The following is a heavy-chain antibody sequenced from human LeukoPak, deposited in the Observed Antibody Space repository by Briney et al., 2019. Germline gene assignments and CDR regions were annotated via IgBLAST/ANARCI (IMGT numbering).Heavy chain of an antibody. CDR3: ARATGYDSSGYFDFVNYYYYGMDV. Sequence: ASVKVSCKASGYTFTSYGISWVRQAPGQRLEWMGWISAYNGNTNYAQKLQGRVTMTTDTSTSTAYMELRSLRSDDTAVYYCARATGYDSSGYFDFVNYYYYGMDVWGQGTTVTVSS. CDR1: GYTFTSYG. D-gene: IGHD3-22*01. V-gene: IGHV1-18*01. J-gene: IGHJ6*02. CDR2: ISAYNGNT.